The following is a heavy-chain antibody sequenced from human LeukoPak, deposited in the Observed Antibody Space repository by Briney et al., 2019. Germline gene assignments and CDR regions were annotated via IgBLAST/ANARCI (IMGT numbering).Heavy chain of an antibody. CDR3: AVRDGHSTASGDT. J-gene: IGHJ5*02. Sequence: SETLSLTCGFYGVSFRDFYWSCLRQSPGKGLEWIGEINHSGRNNYNTSRKTRLTNSVHTAKNLFALNLTSMTAADTATYYCAVRDGHSTASGDTWGQGTLVTVSS. V-gene: IGHV4-34*01. CDR1: GVSFRDFY. CDR2: INHSGRN. D-gene: IGHD5-24*01.